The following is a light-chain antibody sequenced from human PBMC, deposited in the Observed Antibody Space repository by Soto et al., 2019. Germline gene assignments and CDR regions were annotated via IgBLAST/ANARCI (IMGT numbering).Light chain of an antibody. Sequence: DIVMTQSPDSLAVSLGERATINCKSSQSVLYSSNNKNYLAWYQQKPGQPPTLFIYWASTRESGVPDRFSGSGSGTDFTLTISSLQAADVAVYYCQQYDSTPWTFGRGTKVEIK. CDR3: QQYDSTPWT. J-gene: IGKJ1*01. CDR2: WAS. CDR1: QSVLYSSNNKNY. V-gene: IGKV4-1*01.